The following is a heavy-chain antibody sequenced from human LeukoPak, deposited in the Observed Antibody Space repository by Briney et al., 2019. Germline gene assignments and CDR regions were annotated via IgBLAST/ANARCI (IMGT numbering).Heavy chain of an antibody. Sequence: GGSLRLSCAASRFTFDEYGMSWVRQTAGKGLEWVSGINWNGRSIGYADSVKGRFTVSRDNAKSSLYLQMNSLRAEDTALYYCTTDMKYYYDRHDPPLAFDIWGQGTMVTVSS. CDR3: TTDMKYYYDRHDPPLAFDI. V-gene: IGHV3-20*04. CDR1: RFTFDEYG. CDR2: INWNGRSI. D-gene: IGHD3-22*01. J-gene: IGHJ3*02.